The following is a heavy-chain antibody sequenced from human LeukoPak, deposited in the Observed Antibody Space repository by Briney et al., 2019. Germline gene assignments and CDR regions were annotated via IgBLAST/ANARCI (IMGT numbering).Heavy chain of an antibody. V-gene: IGHV4-34*01. CDR1: GGSFSGYY. CDR2: ISHSGST. CDR3: ARYDILTGEFDY. Sequence: PSETLSLTCAVYGGSFSGYYWSWIRQPPGKWLEWIGEISHSGSTNYNPSLKSRVTISVDTSKNQFSLKLSSVTAADTAVYYCARYDILTGEFDYWGQGTLVTVSS. J-gene: IGHJ4*02. D-gene: IGHD3-9*01.